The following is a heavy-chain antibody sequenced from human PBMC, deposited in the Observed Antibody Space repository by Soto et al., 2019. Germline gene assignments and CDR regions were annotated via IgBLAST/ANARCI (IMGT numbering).Heavy chain of an antibody. CDR1: GGIVSNFA. D-gene: IGHD6-19*01. Sequence: QVQLVQSEAEVKKPGSSVKVSCKASGGIVSNFAFNWMRQAPGQGLEWMGGIIPTLGTPHYAQKFLGRVTITADESTRTVYMEMSSLTVEDTAVYYCARAGLGAYDYWGQGTLVIVSS. V-gene: IGHV1-69*01. J-gene: IGHJ4*02. CDR3: ARAGLGAYDY. CDR2: IIPTLGTP.